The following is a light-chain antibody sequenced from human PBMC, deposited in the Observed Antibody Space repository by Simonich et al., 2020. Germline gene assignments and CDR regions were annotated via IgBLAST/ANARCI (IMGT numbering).Light chain of an antibody. J-gene: IGKJ2*01. CDR2: DAA. CDR3: QQYGSSPPYT. V-gene: IGKV3D-20*01. CDR1: QSVSSSY. Sequence: EIVLTQSPGTLSLSPGERATLSCRGSQSVSSSYLAWYQQKPGLAPRLLIYDAARRATGVPDRFSGSGSGTDFTLTSSRLEPEDFAVYYCQQYGSSPPYTFGQGTKLEIK.